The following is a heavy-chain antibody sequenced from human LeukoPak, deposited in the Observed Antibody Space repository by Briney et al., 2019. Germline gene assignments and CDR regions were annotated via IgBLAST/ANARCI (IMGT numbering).Heavy chain of an antibody. J-gene: IGHJ4*02. CDR1: GFTSFSGHW. CDR3: ATRNNFEY. Sequence: PGGSLRLSCTVSGFTSFSGHWMSWVRQAPGKGLEWVANIRYDGSEIGYGESVEGRFIISRDNSKNSVHLQMNSLRAEDTGVYYCATRNNFEYWGQGTLVTVSS. CDR2: IRYDGSEI. V-gene: IGHV3-7*01.